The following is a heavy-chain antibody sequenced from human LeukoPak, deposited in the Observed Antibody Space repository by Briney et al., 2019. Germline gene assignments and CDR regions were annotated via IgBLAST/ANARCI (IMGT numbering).Heavy chain of an antibody. CDR1: GGSISSSSYY. V-gene: IGHV3-74*01. D-gene: IGHD2-15*01. J-gene: IGHJ4*02. CDR2: INTDGSST. CDR3: ARPDCSGGSCYPPFDY. Sequence: ETLSLTCTVSGGSISSSSYYWGWIRQPPGKGLVWVSRINTDGSSTSYADSVKGRFTISRDNAKNTLYLQMNSLRAEDTAVYYCARPDCSGGSCYPPFDYWGQGTLVTVSS.